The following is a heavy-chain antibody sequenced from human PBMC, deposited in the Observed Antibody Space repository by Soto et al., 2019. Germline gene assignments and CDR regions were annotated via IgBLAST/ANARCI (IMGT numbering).Heavy chain of an antibody. CDR1: GGSFSGYY. J-gene: IGHJ4*02. V-gene: IGHV4-34*01. CDR3: ARGPYYGDYDY. Sequence: SETLSLTCAVYGGSFSGYYWSWIRQPPGKGLEWIGEINHSGSTNYNPSLKSRVTISVGTSKNQFSLKLSSVTAADTAVYYCARGPYYGDYDYWGQGTLVTVSS. CDR2: INHSGST. D-gene: IGHD4-17*01.